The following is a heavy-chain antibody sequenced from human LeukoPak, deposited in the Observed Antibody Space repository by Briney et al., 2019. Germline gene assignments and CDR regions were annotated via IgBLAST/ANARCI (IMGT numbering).Heavy chain of an antibody. CDR2: IYHSGST. D-gene: IGHD4-17*01. V-gene: IGHV4-4*02. CDR1: GGSISSSNW. Sequence: SETLSLTCAVSGGSISSSNWWSWVRQPPGKGLEWIGEIYHSGSTNYNPSLKSRVTISVNKSKNQFSLKMSSVTAADTAVYYCARSRNGDYGHPDAFDIWGQGTMVTVSS. J-gene: IGHJ3*02. CDR3: ARSRNGDYGHPDAFDI.